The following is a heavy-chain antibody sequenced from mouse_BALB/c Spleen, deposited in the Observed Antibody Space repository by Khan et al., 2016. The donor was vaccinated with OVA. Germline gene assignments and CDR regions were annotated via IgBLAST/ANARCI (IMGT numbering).Heavy chain of an antibody. CDR1: GFSLTTYG. D-gene: IGHD2-14*01. Sequence: QVQLKQSGPGLVQPSQSLSITCTVSGFSLTTYGIHWVRQSPGKGLEWLGLIWSGGNTDYNAAFISRLSISKDNSKSPVFFKMNSLQTDDTAIYYCARNSYMYDFTYWGQGTLVTVSA. J-gene: IGHJ3*01. CDR3: ARNSYMYDFTY. V-gene: IGHV2-2*01. CDR2: IWSGGNT.